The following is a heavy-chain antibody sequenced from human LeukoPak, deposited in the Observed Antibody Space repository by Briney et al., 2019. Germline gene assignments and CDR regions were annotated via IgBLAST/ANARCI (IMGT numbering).Heavy chain of an antibody. V-gene: IGHV3-11*05. Sequence: GGSLRLSCAASGFTFSDFYMSWIRQAPGKGLEWISYISASGSSTNYADSVKGRFTISRDNDKNSLYLQMNSLRAEDTAVYYCARDLIHRSGEANYWGQGILVTVSS. J-gene: IGHJ4*02. CDR1: GFTFSDFY. CDR3: ARDLIHRSGEANY. D-gene: IGHD3-22*01. CDR2: ISASGSST.